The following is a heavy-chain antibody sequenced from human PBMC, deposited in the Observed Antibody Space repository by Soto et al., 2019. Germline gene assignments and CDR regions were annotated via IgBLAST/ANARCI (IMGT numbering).Heavy chain of an antibody. Sequence: QVQLVQSGAEVKKPGASVQVSCKVSGYTLTELSMHWVRQAPGKGLEWMGGFDPEDGETIYAQKFQGRVTMTEDTSTDTAYMGLSSLGSEDTAVYYGATAGGGGSSGYVGAFDIWGQGTMVTVSS. V-gene: IGHV1-24*01. CDR3: ATAGGGGSSGYVGAFDI. D-gene: IGHD3-22*01. CDR1: GYTLTELS. J-gene: IGHJ3*02. CDR2: FDPEDGET.